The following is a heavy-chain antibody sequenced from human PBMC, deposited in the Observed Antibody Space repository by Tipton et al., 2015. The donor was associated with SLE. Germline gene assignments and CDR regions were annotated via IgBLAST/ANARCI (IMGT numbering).Heavy chain of an antibody. CDR2: IYSDGSSA. CDR3: ASLWIAARPRGAYYFDY. D-gene: IGHD6-6*01. CDR1: GFTFSSYW. J-gene: IGHJ4*02. V-gene: IGHV3-74*01. Sequence: SLRLSCGASGFTFSSYWMHWVRQAPGKGLVWVSRIYSDGSSANYADSVKGRFTISRDNAKSTLYLQMNSLRAEDTAVYYCASLWIAARPRGAYYFDYWGQGTLVTVSS.